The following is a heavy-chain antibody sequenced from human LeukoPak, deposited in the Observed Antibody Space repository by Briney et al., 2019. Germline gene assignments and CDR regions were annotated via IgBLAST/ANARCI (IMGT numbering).Heavy chain of an antibody. CDR3: VRDDRTMVRGVPDY. J-gene: IGHJ4*02. D-gene: IGHD3-10*01. Sequence: GGSLRLSCAASGFTFSSYWMNWVRQAPGKGLEWVANIKQDGSEKYYVDSVKGRFTISRDNAKSSLYPQMNSLRAEDTAVYFCVRDDRTMVRGVPDYWGQGTLVTVSS. CDR1: GFTFSSYW. CDR2: IKQDGSEK. V-gene: IGHV3-7*03.